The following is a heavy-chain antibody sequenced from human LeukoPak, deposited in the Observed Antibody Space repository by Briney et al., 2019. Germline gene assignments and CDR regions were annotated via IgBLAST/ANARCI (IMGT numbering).Heavy chain of an antibody. CDR3: AKLPSVGPTAFFDY. J-gene: IGHJ4*02. D-gene: IGHD1-26*01. CDR1: GFTFSYFA. V-gene: IGHV3-23*01. CDR2: ISGSGETI. Sequence: GGSLRLSCAASGFTFSYFAMSWVRLAPGKGLEWVSVISGSGETIYYGESVKGQFTVSRDNSKNTLYLQMDSLSAEDAAVYFCAKLPSVGPTAFFDYWGQGTLVTVSS.